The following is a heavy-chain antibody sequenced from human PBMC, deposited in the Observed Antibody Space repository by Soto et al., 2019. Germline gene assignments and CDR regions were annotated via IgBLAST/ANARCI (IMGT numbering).Heavy chain of an antibody. V-gene: IGHV3-23*01. CDR3: AKILWFGESSSPNWFDP. D-gene: IGHD3-10*01. Sequence: GGSLRLSCAASGFTFSSYAMSWVRQAPGKGLEWVSAISGSGGSTYYADSVKGRFTISRDNSKNTLYLQMNSLRAEDTAVYYCAKILWFGESSSPNWFDPWGQGTLVTVSS. J-gene: IGHJ5*02. CDR1: GFTFSSYA. CDR2: ISGSGGST.